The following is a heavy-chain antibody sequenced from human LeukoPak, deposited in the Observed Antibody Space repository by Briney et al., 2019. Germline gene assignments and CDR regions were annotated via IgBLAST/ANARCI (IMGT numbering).Heavy chain of an antibody. CDR1: GGSISSYY. CDR2: IYYSGST. Sequence: SETLSLTCTVSGGSISSYYWSWIRQPPGKGLEWICYIYYSGSTNYNPSLKSRVTISVDTSKTQFSLKLSSVTAAETAVYYCARQDSYGYYYYGMDVWGQGTTVTVSS. D-gene: IGHD5-18*01. CDR3: ARQDSYGYYYYGMDV. V-gene: IGHV4-59*08. J-gene: IGHJ6*02.